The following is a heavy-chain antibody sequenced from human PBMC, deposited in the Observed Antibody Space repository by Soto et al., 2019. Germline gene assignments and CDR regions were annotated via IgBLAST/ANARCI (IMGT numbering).Heavy chain of an antibody. CDR2: IYYRGST. CDR1: GGSISSYY. Sequence: QVQLQESGPGLVKPSETLSLTCTVSGGSISSYYWSWIRQPPGKGLEWIGYIYYRGSTNYNPSLKSRVTISVDTSKHQFSLKLSSVTAADTAVYYCARDSVDAYNWNVGGGWFDPWGQGTLVTVSS. J-gene: IGHJ5*02. CDR3: ARDSVDAYNWNVGGGWFDP. D-gene: IGHD1-1*01. V-gene: IGHV4-59*01.